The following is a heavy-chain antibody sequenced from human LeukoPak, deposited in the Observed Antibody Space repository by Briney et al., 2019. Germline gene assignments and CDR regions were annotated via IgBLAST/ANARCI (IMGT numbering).Heavy chain of an antibody. CDR2: FDPEDGET. D-gene: IGHD5-18*01. Sequence: GASVKVSCKVSGYTLTELSMHWVRQAPGKGLEWMGGFDPEDGETIYAQKFQGRVTMTEDTSTDTAYMELSSLRSEDTAVYYCAAGYSYAPHTDYWGQGTLVTVSS. J-gene: IGHJ4*02. CDR1: GYTLTELS. V-gene: IGHV1-24*01. CDR3: AAGYSYAPHTDY.